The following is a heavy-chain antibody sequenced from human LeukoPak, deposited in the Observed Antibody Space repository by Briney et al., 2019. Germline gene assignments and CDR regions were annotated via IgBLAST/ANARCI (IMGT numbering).Heavy chain of an antibody. CDR2: IKQDGSEK. CDR1: GFTFSNAW. D-gene: IGHD3-3*01. V-gene: IGHV3-7*01. Sequence: GGSLRLPCAASGFTFSNAWMSWVRQAPGKGLEWVANIKQDGSEKYYVDSVKGRFTISRDNAKNSLYLQMNSLRAEDTAVYYCARGQTYYDFWSGYYSSGAFDIWGQGTMVTVSS. J-gene: IGHJ3*02. CDR3: ARGQTYYDFWSGYYSSGAFDI.